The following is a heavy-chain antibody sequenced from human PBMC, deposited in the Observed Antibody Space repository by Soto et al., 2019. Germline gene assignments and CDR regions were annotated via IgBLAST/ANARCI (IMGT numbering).Heavy chain of an antibody. V-gene: IGHV1-69*06. CDR3: ARYLDYGGNDY. Sequence: SVKVSCKASGGTFSSYAISWVRQAPGQGLEWMGGIIPIFDTANYAQKFQGRVTITADKSTSTAYMELSSLRSEDTAVYYCARYLDYGGNDYWGQGTLVTVSS. D-gene: IGHD4-17*01. CDR2: IIPIFDTA. J-gene: IGHJ4*02. CDR1: GGTFSSYA.